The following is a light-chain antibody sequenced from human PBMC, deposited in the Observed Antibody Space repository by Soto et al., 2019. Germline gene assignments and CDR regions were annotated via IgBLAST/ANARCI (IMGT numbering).Light chain of an antibody. CDR3: QQFAKAST. J-gene: IGKJ1*01. Sequence: IQMTQSPSTLSASVGDRVTITCRASHNIERWMAWYQQKRGRAPSLLIFDATTLHSAVPSRFSGGGSGTEFTLTINGRQPDDFATYYCQQFAKASTFGQGTTVEIK. CDR1: HNIERW. CDR2: DAT. V-gene: IGKV1-5*01.